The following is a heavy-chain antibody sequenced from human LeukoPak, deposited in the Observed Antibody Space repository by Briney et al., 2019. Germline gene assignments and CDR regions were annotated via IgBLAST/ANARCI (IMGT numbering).Heavy chain of an antibody. D-gene: IGHD3-9*01. V-gene: IGHV1-69*04. CDR2: IIPILGIA. CDR3: ARDELILTGYYSNY. J-gene: IGHJ4*02. Sequence: GASVKVSCKASGGTFSSYAISWVRQAPGQGLEWMGRIIPILGIANYAQKFQGRVTITADKSTSTAYMELSSLRSEDTAVYYCARDELILTGYYSNYWGQGTLVTVSS. CDR1: GGTFSSYA.